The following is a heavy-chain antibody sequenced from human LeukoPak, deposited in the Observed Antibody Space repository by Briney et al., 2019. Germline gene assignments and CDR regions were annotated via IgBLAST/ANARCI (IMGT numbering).Heavy chain of an antibody. J-gene: IGHJ3*02. CDR3: ARVPLYSSSSRAFDI. CDR2: IYHSGST. Sequence: SETPSLTCTVSGGSISSYYWSWIRQPPGKGLEWIGYIYHSGSTYYNPSLKSRVTISVDRSKNQFSLKLSSVTAADTAVYYCARVPLYSSSSRAFDIWGQGTMVTVSS. CDR1: GGSISSYY. V-gene: IGHV4-59*12. D-gene: IGHD6-6*01.